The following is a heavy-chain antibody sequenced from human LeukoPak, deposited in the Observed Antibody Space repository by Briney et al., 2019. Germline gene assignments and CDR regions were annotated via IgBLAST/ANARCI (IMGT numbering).Heavy chain of an antibody. CDR3: ARGISGDIAAAGNYFDY. CDR2: MNANSGNT. J-gene: IGHJ4*02. V-gene: IGHV1-8*02. D-gene: IGHD6-13*01. Sequence: GASVKVSCKASGYTFTGYYMHWVRQAPGQGLEWMGWMNANSGNTGYAQKFQGRVTMTRNTSISTAYMELSSLRSEDTAVYYCARGISGDIAAAGNYFDYWGQGTLVTVSS. CDR1: GYTFTGYY.